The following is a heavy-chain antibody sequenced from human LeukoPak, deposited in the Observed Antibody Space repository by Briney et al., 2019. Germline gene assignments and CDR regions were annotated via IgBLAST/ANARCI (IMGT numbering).Heavy chain of an antibody. J-gene: IGHJ3*02. D-gene: IGHD4-17*01. CDR3: AISYGDDAFDI. CDR1: GGSISRSDYY. CDR2: IYHSGIT. V-gene: IGHV4-30-4*01. Sequence: SETLSLTCTVSGGSISRSDYYWTWIRQPPGKGLEYLGYIYHSGITYYNPSLKSRVTISGDTSKNQFSLKLSSVTAADTAVYYCAISYGDDAFDIWGQGTMVTVSS.